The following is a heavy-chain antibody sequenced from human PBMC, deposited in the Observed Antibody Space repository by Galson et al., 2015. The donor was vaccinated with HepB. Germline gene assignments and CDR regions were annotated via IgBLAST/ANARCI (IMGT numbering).Heavy chain of an antibody. CDR2: IIGSGGST. Sequence: SLRLSCAASGITFTSYAMSWVRQAPGKGLEWVSGIIGSGGSTYYADSVEGRFTISRDNSKNTLFPQMNNVRAEDTAVYYCAKRRGRMFQFSNHNSYYAMDVWGQGTTVTVSS. V-gene: IGHV3-23*01. CDR3: AKRRGRMFQFSNHNSYYAMDV. D-gene: IGHD3-10*02. CDR1: GITFTSYA. J-gene: IGHJ6*02.